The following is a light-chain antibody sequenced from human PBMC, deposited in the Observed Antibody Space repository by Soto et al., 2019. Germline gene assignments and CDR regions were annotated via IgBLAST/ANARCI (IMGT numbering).Light chain of an antibody. J-gene: IGKJ1*01. CDR3: HQYGSSPQT. CDR1: QSVSSSY. CDR2: GPS. Sequence: EIVLTQSPGTLSLSPGERATLSCRASQSVSSSYLAWYQQKPGQAPRLLIYGPSSRATGIPDRFTGSGSGTDFTLTISRLESEDFAVFYCHQYGSSPQTFGPGTKGDIK. V-gene: IGKV3-20*01.